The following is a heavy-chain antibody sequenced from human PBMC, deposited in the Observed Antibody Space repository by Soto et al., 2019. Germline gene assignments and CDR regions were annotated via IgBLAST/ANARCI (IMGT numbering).Heavy chain of an antibody. J-gene: IGHJ5*02. D-gene: IGHD2-15*01. CDR2: INHSGST. V-gene: IGHV4-34*01. CDR3: ARVVELPDIVVVVAATRGFDP. CDR1: GGSFSGYY. Sequence: SETLSLTCAVYGGSFSGYYWSWIRQPPGKGLEWIGEINHSGSTNYNPSLKSRVTISVDTSKNQFSLKLSSVTAADTAVYYCARVVELPDIVVVVAATRGFDPWGQGTLVTVSS.